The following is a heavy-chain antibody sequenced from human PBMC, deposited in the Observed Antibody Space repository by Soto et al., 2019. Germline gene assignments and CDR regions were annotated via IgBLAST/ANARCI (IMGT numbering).Heavy chain of an antibody. D-gene: IGHD1-20*01. V-gene: IGHV3-30-3*01. Sequence: SGGSLRLSCAASGFTFSNHAMHWVRRAPGKGLEWVALVAHDGTSKYYAGSVKGRFTISSDKSTNTLFLQMDSLDTEDTAVYYCERDRRITGIVDEIDLWGRGTLVTVYS. CDR3: ERDRRITGIVDEIDL. CDR2: VAHDGTSK. CDR1: GFTFSNHA. J-gene: IGHJ5*02.